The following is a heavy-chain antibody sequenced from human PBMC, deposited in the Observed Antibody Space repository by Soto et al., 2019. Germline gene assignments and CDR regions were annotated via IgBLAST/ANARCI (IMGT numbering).Heavy chain of an antibody. CDR3: VDTIFGVVHYGMDV. Sequence: GSLRLSCAASGFTFSNAWMNWVRQAPGKGLEWVGRIKSKTDGGTTDYAAPVKGRFTISRDDSKNTLYLQMNSLKTEDTAVYYCVDTIFGVVHYGMDVWGQGTTVTVSS. CDR1: GFTFSNAW. CDR2: IKSKTDGGTT. D-gene: IGHD3-3*01. J-gene: IGHJ6*02. V-gene: IGHV3-15*07.